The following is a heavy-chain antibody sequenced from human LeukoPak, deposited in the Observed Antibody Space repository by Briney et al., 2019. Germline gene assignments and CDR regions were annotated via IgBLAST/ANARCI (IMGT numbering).Heavy chain of an antibody. CDR2: INPNSGGT. CDR1: GYTFTGYY. D-gene: IGHD2-15*01. J-gene: IGHJ4*02. V-gene: IGHV1-2*02. Sequence: ASVKVSCKASGYTFTGYYMHWVRQAPGQGLEWMGWINPNSGGTIFAQKFQGRVTMTRDTSISTAYMELNSLKSDDTAMYYCARRYCSGGTCYSDYWGQGTLVNVSS. CDR3: ARRYCSGGTCYSDY.